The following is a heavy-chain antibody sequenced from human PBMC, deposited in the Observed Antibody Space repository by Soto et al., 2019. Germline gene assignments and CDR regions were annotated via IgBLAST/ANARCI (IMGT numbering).Heavy chain of an antibody. CDR1: GFTFSSYG. CDR2: ISYDGSNK. CDR3: AKPAIGDYVFSG. D-gene: IGHD4-17*01. J-gene: IGHJ4*02. Sequence: GGSLRLSCAASGFTFSSYGMHWVRQAPGKGLEWVAVISYDGSNKYYADSVKGRFTISRDNSKNTLYLQMNSLRAEDTAVYYCAKPAIGDYVFSGWGQGTLVTVSS. V-gene: IGHV3-30*18.